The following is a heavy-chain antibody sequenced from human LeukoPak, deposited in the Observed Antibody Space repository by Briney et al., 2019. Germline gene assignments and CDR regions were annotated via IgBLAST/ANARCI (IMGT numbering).Heavy chain of an antibody. CDR1: GFTFSSYS. CDR2: ISSSSSTI. V-gene: IGHV3-48*01. Sequence: GGSLRLSCAASGFTFSSYSMNWVRQAPGKGLEWVSYISSSSSTIYYADSVKGRFTISRDNAKNSLYLQMNSLRAEDTAVYYCARDWQNGFMDVWGKGTTVTVSS. CDR3: ARDWQNGFMDV. J-gene: IGHJ6*04. D-gene: IGHD1-1*01.